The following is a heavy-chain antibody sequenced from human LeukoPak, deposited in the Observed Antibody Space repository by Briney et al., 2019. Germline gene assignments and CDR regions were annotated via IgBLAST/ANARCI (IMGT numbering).Heavy chain of an antibody. Sequence: PGGSLRLSCAPSGNYWMHWVRQAPGKGLVWVSHINSDGSWTGYADSVKGRFTISKDNAKNTVYLQMNSLRAEDTAVYYCVSFYETYWGRGTLVTVSS. V-gene: IGHV3-74*01. CDR1: GNYW. J-gene: IGHJ4*02. D-gene: IGHD2/OR15-2a*01. CDR2: INSDGSWT. CDR3: VSFYETY.